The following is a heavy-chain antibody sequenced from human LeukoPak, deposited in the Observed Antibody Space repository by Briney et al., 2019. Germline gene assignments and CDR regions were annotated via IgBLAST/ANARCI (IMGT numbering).Heavy chain of an antibody. J-gene: IGHJ4*02. V-gene: IGHV3-23*01. CDR2: ISGSGGST. D-gene: IGHD6-13*01. CDR3: ATSEQQLDYFDY. CDR1: GFTFSSYA. Sequence: GGSLRLSCAASGFTFSSYAMSWVPQAPGKGLEWVSAISGSGGSTYYADSVKGRFTISRDNSKNTLYLQMNSLRAEDQAVYYCATSEQQLDYFDYWGQGTLVTVSS.